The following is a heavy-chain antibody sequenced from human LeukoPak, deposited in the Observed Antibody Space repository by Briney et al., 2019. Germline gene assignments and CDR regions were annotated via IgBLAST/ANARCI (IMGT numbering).Heavy chain of an antibody. V-gene: IGHV7-4-1*02. Sequence: ASVKVSCKASGYIFTLYAVSWVRQAPGQGLEWMGWIYTNTGSPTYAQGFRGRFVFSLDTSVSTAYLQINSLKPEDTAVYYCTRGKTGYTYEDDYWGQGTLVSVSS. J-gene: IGHJ4*02. CDR2: IYTNTGSP. D-gene: IGHD5-18*01. CDR3: TRGKTGYTYEDDY. CDR1: GYIFTLYA.